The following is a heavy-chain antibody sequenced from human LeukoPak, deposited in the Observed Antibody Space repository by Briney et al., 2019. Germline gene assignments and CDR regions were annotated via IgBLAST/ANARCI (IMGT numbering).Heavy chain of an antibody. D-gene: IGHD6-19*01. CDR3: VRDLEWQWLA. CDR2: ITPDGATT. Sequence: PGGSLRLSCATSGFTFSDIWMHWVRQAPGKGLVEVAIITPDGATTTYADSVKGRFTISRDNAKNTLYLQMDSLRAEDTAVYYCVRDLEWQWLAWGQGTLVTVSS. CDR1: GFTFSDIW. V-gene: IGHV3-74*03. J-gene: IGHJ5*02.